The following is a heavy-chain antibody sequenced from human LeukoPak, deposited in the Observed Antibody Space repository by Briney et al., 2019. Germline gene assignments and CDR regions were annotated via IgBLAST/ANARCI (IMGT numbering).Heavy chain of an antibody. D-gene: IGHD6-19*01. J-gene: IGHJ1*01. CDR1: GFTFSSYW. CDR2: IKQDGSEK. Sequence: RAGGSLRLSCAASGFTFSSYWMSWVRQAPGKGLEWVANIKQDGSEKYYVDSVKGRFTISRDNAKNSLYLQMNSLRAEDTAVYYCARSGGIAVAGTRRPFFQHWGQGTLVTVSS. CDR3: ARSGGIAVAGTRRPFFQH. V-gene: IGHV3-7*01.